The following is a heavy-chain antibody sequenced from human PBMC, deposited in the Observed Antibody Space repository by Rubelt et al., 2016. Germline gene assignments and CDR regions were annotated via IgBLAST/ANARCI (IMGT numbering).Heavy chain of an antibody. CDR3: ARQSGGAFDY. CDR1: GGSISSYY. Sequence: GPGLVRPSETLSLTCTVSGGSISSYYWSWIRQPPGKGLEWIGYIYNTGSTYYNPSLKSRVTISVDTSKNQLSLKLSSVTAADTAVYYCARQSGGAFDYWGQGTLVTVSS. J-gene: IGHJ4*02. CDR2: IYNTGST. V-gene: IGHV4-59*04. D-gene: IGHD3-16*01.